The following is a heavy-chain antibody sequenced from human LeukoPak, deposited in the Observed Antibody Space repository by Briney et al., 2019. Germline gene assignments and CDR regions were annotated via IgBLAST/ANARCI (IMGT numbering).Heavy chain of an antibody. CDR2: KYARGSS. CDR1: GGSISNYY. CDR3: PRGRYCSADICTGGDSFDI. V-gene: IGHV4-4*07. D-gene: IGHD2-15*01. Sequence: PSETLSLTCTVSGGSISNYYWSWIRQPAGKGLEWIGRKYARGSSNYNPPVQSRVTMSVDTSKNQFSLKLRSVTAADTAVYYCPRGRYCSADICTGGDSFDIWGQGTMVSVSP. J-gene: IGHJ3*02.